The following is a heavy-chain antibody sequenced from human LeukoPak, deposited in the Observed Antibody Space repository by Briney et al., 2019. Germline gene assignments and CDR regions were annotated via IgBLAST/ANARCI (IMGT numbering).Heavy chain of an antibody. CDR2: IIPIFGTA. D-gene: IGHD1-7*01. CDR1: GGSLGSDA. Sequence: SVKVSCKASGGSLGSDAISWVRQAPGQGLEWMGGIIPIFGTANYAQKFQGRVTITTDESTSTAYMELSSLRSEDTAVYYCASSSNWNYIMAYWGQGTLVTVSS. CDR3: ASSSNWNYIMAY. V-gene: IGHV1-69*05. J-gene: IGHJ4*02.